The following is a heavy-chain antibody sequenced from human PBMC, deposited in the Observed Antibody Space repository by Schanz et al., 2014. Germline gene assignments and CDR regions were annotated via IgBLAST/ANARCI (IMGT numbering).Heavy chain of an antibody. Sequence: EVQLVESGGGLVQPGGSLRLSCVASGFPFSTYSIHWVRQAPGKGLEWVAFIRSDNNYIYYADSVKGRFTISRDNAKNSLFLQMNSLTAEDTAVYYCVKEDMVGEIRAFDIWGQGTMVTVSS. CDR2: IRSDNNYI. V-gene: IGHV3-21*05. D-gene: IGHD3-10*01. J-gene: IGHJ3*02. CDR1: GFPFSTYS. CDR3: VKEDMVGEIRAFDI.